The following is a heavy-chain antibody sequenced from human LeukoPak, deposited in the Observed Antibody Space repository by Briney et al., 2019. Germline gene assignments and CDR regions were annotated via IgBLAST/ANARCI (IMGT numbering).Heavy chain of an antibody. V-gene: IGHV3-23*01. Sequence: GGSLRLSCAASGFTLSSYAMSSVRQAAGKGLEWVSAISGSGGSTYYADSVKGRFTISRDNSKNTLYLQMNSLRAEDTAVYYCAKVLLTTVTLYYFDYWGQGTLVTVSS. J-gene: IGHJ4*02. CDR2: ISGSGGST. D-gene: IGHD4-17*01. CDR1: GFTLSSYA. CDR3: AKVLLTTVTLYYFDY.